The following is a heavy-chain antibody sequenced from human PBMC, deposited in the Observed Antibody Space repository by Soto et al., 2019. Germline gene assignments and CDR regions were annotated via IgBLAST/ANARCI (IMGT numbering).Heavy chain of an antibody. J-gene: IGHJ4*02. V-gene: IGHV3-23*01. CDR1: GFTFSTYA. D-gene: IGHD2-8*01. CDR2: ISGDGVRT. CDR3: AKKVPGTNPLDS. Sequence: GGSLRLSCAASGFTFSTYAMSWVRQAPGKGLEWVSAISGDGVRTYYADTVKGRFTISRDNSKNTLYLQMNSLRAEDTAVYYCAKKVPGTNPLDSWGQGTLVTVSS.